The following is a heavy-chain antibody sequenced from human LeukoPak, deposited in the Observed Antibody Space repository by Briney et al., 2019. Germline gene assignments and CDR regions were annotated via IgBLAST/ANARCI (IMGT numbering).Heavy chain of an antibody. J-gene: IGHJ5*01. CDR1: GGSMTSGNYY. Sequence: SETLSLTCTVSGGSMTSGNYYWSWIRQPPGKGLDWIGYIYNSGSTKYNPSLKSRVTISVDTSKNELSLNLNSVTPADTAVYYCARGPPDRADSWGQGTLVTISS. D-gene: IGHD1-14*01. V-gene: IGHV4-61*01. CDR2: IYNSGST. CDR3: ARGPPDRADS.